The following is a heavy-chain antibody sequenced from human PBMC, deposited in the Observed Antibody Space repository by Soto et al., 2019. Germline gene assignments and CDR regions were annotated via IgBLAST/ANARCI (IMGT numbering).Heavy chain of an antibody. CDR1: GFMFSAYT. D-gene: IGHD3-16*01. V-gene: IGHV3-21*06. CDR3: ATPYYFNH. Sequence: GGSLRLSCAASGFMFSAYTMNWVRRAPGKGLEWLSSISDDSSYIDYADSLRGRFTVSRDNARNSLYLQIDSLGVEDTAVYYCATPYYFNHWGPGTLVTVSS. CDR2: ISDDSSYI. J-gene: IGHJ1*01.